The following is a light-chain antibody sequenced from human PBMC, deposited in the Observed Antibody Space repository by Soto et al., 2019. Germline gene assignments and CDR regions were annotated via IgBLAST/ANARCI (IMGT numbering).Light chain of an antibody. CDR3: QQYNMWPIT. CDR2: GAS. J-gene: IGKJ3*01. V-gene: IGKV3-15*01. Sequence: EIVLTQSPVTLSVSPGDRATLSCRARHSVYSNLAWYQQKPGQAPRLLIFGASTRATGIPARFSASGSGTEVTLTISRLQSEDFAVYYCQQYNMWPITFGPGTKVDLK. CDR1: HSVYSN.